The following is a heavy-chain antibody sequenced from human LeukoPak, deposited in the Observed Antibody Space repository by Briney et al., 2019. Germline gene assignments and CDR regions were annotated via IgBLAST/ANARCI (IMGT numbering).Heavy chain of an antibody. CDR1: GFTVSSNY. V-gene: IGHV3-66*01. Sequence: GGSLRLSCAASGFTVSSNYMSWVRQAPGKGLEWVSVIYSGGSTYYADSVKGRFTISRDNSKNTLYLQMNSLRAEDTAVYYCASVLVWFGELFRIFDYYYYGMDVWGQGTTVTVSS. J-gene: IGHJ6*02. CDR2: IYSGGST. CDR3: ASVLVWFGELFRIFDYYYYGMDV. D-gene: IGHD3-10*01.